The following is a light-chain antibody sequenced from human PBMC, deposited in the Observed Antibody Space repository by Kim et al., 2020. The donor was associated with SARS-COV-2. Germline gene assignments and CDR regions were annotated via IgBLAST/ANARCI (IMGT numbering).Light chain of an antibody. CDR3: LQHDNFPYT. V-gene: IGKV5-2*01. Sequence: SATSGDTVTISCKASQDIDDDVNGYQQKPGQGPMFIIKEGYTLVPGIPPRFSGRGYGTDFTLTINNIDSEDAAFYFCLQHDNFPYTFGQGTKLEI. J-gene: IGKJ2*01. CDR2: EGY. CDR1: QDIDDD.